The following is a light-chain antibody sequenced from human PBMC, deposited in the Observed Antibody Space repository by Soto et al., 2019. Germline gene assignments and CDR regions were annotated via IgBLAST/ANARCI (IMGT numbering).Light chain of an antibody. CDR3: QQANSFPFT. J-gene: IGKJ2*01. CDR2: GAS. CDR1: QGINRW. Sequence: DIQMTQSPSSVSASLGDRVTITCRASQGINRWLAWYQQKPGKAPKVLIHGASSLQSGVPSRISGSGSGTDSTLTISRLQPEDVAAYFCQQANSFPFTFGQGTKLEIK. V-gene: IGKV1-12*02.